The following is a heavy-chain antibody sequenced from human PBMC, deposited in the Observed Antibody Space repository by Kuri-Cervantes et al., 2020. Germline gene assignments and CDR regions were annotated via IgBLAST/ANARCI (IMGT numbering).Heavy chain of an antibody. D-gene: IGHD6-19*01. CDR2: VNRGSSDI. J-gene: IGHJ4*02. V-gene: IGHV3-48*01. Sequence: GGSLRLSCAASGFIFSSYSMNWVRQAPGKGLEWVSYVNRGSSDILYSDSVKGRFTISRDSAKNSLYLQMSSLRAEDTAVYYCARELEAVAGYIDYWGQGTLVTVSS. CDR3: ARELEAVAGYIDY. CDR1: GFIFSSYS.